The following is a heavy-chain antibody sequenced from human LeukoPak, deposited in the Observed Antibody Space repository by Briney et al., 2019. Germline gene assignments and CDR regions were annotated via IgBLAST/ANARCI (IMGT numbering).Heavy chain of an antibody. J-gene: IGHJ3*02. Sequence: SETLFLTCTVSGGSISSGFYYWSWIRQPAGKGLEWIGRIYSSGSTNYNPSLKSRVSISVDTSKNHFSLNLSSVTAADTAVYYCASTLSNGGAFDIWGQGTVVTVSS. CDR3: ASTLSNGGAFDI. CDR2: IYSSGST. CDR1: GGSISSGFYY. V-gene: IGHV4-61*02. D-gene: IGHD2-8*01.